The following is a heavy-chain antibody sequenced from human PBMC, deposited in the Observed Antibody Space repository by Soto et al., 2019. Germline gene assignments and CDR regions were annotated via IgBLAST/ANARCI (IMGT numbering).Heavy chain of an antibody. CDR2: ISSSSVYI. J-gene: IGHJ5*02. CDR3: AREGLAGS. Sequence: GGSLRLSCDASGFTFISYSMNWVRQAPGKGLEWVSYISSSSVYIYYADSVKGRFTVSRDNAKNSLYLQMNSLRAEDTAVYYCAREGLAGSWGQGTLVTVSS. V-gene: IGHV3-21*01. CDR1: GFTFISYS.